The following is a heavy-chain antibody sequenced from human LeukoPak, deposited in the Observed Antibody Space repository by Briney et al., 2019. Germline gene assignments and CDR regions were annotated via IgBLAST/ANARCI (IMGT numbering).Heavy chain of an antibody. V-gene: IGHV3-21*04. J-gene: IGHJ6*02. CDR1: GFTFSSYT. Sequence: GGSLRLSCAASGFTFSSYTMNWVRQAPGKGLEWVSSISGGSSYIYYADSVKGRFTISRHNANNSLYLQMNSLRAEDTAVYYCAAAYFGVDQYYYGMDVWGQGTTVTVSS. CDR3: AAAYFGVDQYYYGMDV. CDR2: ISGGSSYI. D-gene: IGHD3-3*01.